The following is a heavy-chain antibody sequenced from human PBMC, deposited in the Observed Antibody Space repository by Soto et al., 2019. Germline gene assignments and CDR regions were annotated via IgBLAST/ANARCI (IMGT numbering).Heavy chain of an antibody. CDR2: ISSNGVHT. CDR1: GFIFGDYY. V-gene: IGHV3-23*01. CDR3: AKRHLTPMVRGLIPPFDY. J-gene: IGHJ4*02. Sequence: GGSLRLSCAASGFIFGDYYMSWIRQAPGKGLEWVAIISSNGVHTEYADSVKGRFTISRDNSKNTLYLQMGSLRTEDTAVYYCAKRHLTPMVRGLIPPFDYWGQGTLVTVSS. D-gene: IGHD3-10*01.